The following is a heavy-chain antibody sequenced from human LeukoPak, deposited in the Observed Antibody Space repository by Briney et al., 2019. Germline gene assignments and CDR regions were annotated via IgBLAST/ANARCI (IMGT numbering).Heavy chain of an antibody. CDR3: AREKRIAAAGTLFDY. Sequence: SETLSLTCTVSGGSISGYYWSWIRQPPGKGLEWIGNIYYSGSSNYNPSLKSRVTMSVDTSKTQFSLKLSSVTAADTAVYYCAREKRIAAAGTLFDYWGQGTLVTVSS. CDR1: GGSISGYY. V-gene: IGHV4-59*01. CDR2: IYYSGSS. D-gene: IGHD6-13*01. J-gene: IGHJ4*02.